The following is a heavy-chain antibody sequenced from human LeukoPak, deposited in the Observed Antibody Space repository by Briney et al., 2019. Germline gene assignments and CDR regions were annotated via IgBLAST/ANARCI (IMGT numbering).Heavy chain of an antibody. D-gene: IGHD6-13*01. J-gene: IGHJ4*02. CDR1: GFSVSNNY. V-gene: IGHV3-53*01. CDR3: ARSDGIAAAGPFDY. Sequence: PGRSLRLSCAASGFSVSNNYMSWVRQAPGKGLEWVSVVYGGGSTYYADSVKGRFTTSRDNSKNTLYLQMNSLRAEDTAVYYCARSDGIAAAGPFDYWGQGTLVTVS. CDR2: VYGGGST.